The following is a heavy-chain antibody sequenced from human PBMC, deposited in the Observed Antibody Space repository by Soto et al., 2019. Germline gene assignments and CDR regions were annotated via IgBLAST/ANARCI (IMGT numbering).Heavy chain of an antibody. D-gene: IGHD4-17*01. V-gene: IGHV4-39*01. CDR1: GASISSTRYY. CDR2: IYYSGYA. Sequence: VQLQESGPGLVKPSETLSLTCTVSGASISSTRYYWGWIRQPPGQGLEWIGSIYYSGYAYYNPSLKSRVTISVDTSRDQFSLNLRSMTAADTAVYYCARPTSTDLRDPFDIWGQGIMVTVSS. J-gene: IGHJ3*02. CDR3: ARPTSTDLRDPFDI.